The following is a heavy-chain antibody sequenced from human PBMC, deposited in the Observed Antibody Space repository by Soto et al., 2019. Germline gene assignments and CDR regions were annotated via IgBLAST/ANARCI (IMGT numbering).Heavy chain of an antibody. D-gene: IGHD1-1*01. CDR2: IYHSGTT. CDR3: ARGQLLVDY. CDR1: RDSISGFY. Sequence: QVQLQESGPGLVKPSETLFLTCTVSRDSISGFYWNWIRQSPGKGLEWIGYIYHSGTTDYNPSLKSRLTISIDTSKNQFSLRLTSVTAADTAVYYCARGQLLVDYWGQGTLVTVSS. J-gene: IGHJ4*02. V-gene: IGHV4-59*08.